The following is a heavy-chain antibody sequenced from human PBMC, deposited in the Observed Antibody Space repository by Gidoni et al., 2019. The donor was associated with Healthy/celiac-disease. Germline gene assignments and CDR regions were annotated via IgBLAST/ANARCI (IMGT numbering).Heavy chain of an antibody. CDR1: GFTFRSYA. J-gene: IGHJ6*02. V-gene: IGHV3-23*01. Sequence: AASGFTFRSYAMSWVRQAPGKGLEWVSAISGSGGSTYYADSVKGRFTISRDNSKNTLYLQMNSLRAEDTAVYYCAKADDCSSTSCPYYYYGMDVWGQGTTVTVSS. D-gene: IGHD2-2*01. CDR3: AKADDCSSTSCPYYYYGMDV. CDR2: ISGSGGST.